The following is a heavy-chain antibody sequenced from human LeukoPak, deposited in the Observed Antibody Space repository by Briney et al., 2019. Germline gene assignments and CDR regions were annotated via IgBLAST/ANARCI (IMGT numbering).Heavy chain of an antibody. J-gene: IGHJ4*02. D-gene: IGHD5-12*01. CDR3: ARDNRGYDFDY. CDR2: VNSDGRST. Sequence: GGSLRLSCAASELTVSGTHMSWVRQAPGKGLVWVSRVNSDGRSTSYADSVKGRFTISRDNAKNTLYLQMHSLRAEDTALYYCARDNRGYDFDYWGQGTLVTVSS. V-gene: IGHV3-74*01. CDR1: ELTVSGTH.